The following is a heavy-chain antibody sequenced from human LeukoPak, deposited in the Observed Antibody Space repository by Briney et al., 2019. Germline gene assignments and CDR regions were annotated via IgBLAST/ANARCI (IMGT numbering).Heavy chain of an antibody. CDR1: GGSISSYY. Sequence: SETLSLTCTVSGGSISSYYWSWIRQPPGKGLEWIGYIYYSGTTNYNPSLKSRVTISVDTSKNQFSLKLNSVTAADIAAAQYGYWGQGTLVTVSS. D-gene: IGHD6-13*01. J-gene: IGHJ4*02. V-gene: IGHV4-59*01. CDR2: IYYSGTT. CDR3: GY.